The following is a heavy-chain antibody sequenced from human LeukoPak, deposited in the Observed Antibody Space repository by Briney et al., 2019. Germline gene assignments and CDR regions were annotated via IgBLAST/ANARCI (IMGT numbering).Heavy chain of an antibody. D-gene: IGHD3-22*01. J-gene: IGHJ5*02. V-gene: IGHV3-33*06. CDR3: AKDLYYYDSSGYSP. Sequence: PGRSLRLSCAASGFTFSSYGMHWVRQAPGKGLEWVAVIWYDGSNKYYADSVEGRFTISRDNSKNTLYLQINSLRAEDTAVYYCAKDLYYYDSSGYSPWGQGTLVTVSS. CDR1: GFTFSSYG. CDR2: IWYDGSNK.